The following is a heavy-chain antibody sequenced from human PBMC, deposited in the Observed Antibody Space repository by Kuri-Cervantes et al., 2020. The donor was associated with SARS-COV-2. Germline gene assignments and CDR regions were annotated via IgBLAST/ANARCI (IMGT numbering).Heavy chain of an antibody. CDR2: ISAYNGNT. D-gene: IGHD2-2*01. V-gene: IGHV1-18*01. Sequence: ASVKVSCKASGGTFSSCAISWVRQAPGQGLEWMGWISAYNGNTNYAQKLQGRVTMTTDTSTSTAYMELRSLRSDDTAVYYCARSSLILPTYCSSTSCYPGMDVWGQGTTVTVSS. J-gene: IGHJ6*02. CDR3: ARSSLILPTYCSSTSCYPGMDV. CDR1: GGTFSSCA.